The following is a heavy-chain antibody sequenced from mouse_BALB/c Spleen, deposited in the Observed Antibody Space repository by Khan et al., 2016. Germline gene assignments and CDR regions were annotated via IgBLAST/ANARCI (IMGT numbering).Heavy chain of an antibody. CDR2: ISYSGST. Sequence: EVQLQESGPGLVKPSQSLSLTCTVTGYSITSDYAWNWIRQFPGNKLEWMGYISYSGSTSYNPSLKSRISITRDTSKNQFFLQLNSVTTEDTATYDGDTTTVVATRYFDVWGAGTTVTVSS. CDR3: DTTTVVATRYFDV. V-gene: IGHV3-2*02. J-gene: IGHJ1*01. D-gene: IGHD1-1*01. CDR1: GYSITSDYA.